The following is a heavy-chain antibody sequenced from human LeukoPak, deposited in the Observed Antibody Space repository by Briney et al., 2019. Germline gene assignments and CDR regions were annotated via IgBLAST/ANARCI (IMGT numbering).Heavy chain of an antibody. CDR3: AKDIGLDYGDYGSYFDY. J-gene: IGHJ4*02. CDR2: ISRNSGRI. Sequence: GGSLRLSCAASGFTFDDYAMHWVRQAPGKGLEWVSGISRNSGRIGYADSVKGRFTISRENAKNSLYLQMNSLSAEDTALYYCAKDIGLDYGDYGSYFDYWGQGTLVTVPS. D-gene: IGHD4-17*01. CDR1: GFTFDDYA. V-gene: IGHV3-9*01.